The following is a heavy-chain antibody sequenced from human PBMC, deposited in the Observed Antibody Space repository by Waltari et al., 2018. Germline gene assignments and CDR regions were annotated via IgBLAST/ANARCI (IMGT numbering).Heavy chain of an antibody. Sequence: QVQLQESGPGLVKPSETLSLTCTVSGGSISSHYWSWIRQPPGKGLEWIGYIYYSGSTNDNPSLKSRVTLSVDTSKNQFSLQLSSVTAADTAVYYCARRRQRGGFDYWGQGTLVTVSS. CDR1: GGSISSHY. V-gene: IGHV4-59*11. CDR3: ARRRQRGGFDY. J-gene: IGHJ4*02. D-gene: IGHD6-25*01. CDR2: IYYSGST.